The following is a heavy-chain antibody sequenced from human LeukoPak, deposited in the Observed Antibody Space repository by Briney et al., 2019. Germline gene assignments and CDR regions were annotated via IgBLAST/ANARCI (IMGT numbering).Heavy chain of an antibody. V-gene: IGHV3-30*18. CDR3: AKQAVWDAFDI. D-gene: IGHD6-25*01. CDR1: GFTFSSYG. J-gene: IGHJ3*02. Sequence: GGSLRLSCAASGFTFSSYGMHWVRQAPGKGLEWVAVISYDGSNKYYADSVKGRFTISRDNSKNTLYLQMNSLRAEDTAVCYCAKQAVWDAFDIWGQGTMVTVSS. CDR2: ISYDGSNK.